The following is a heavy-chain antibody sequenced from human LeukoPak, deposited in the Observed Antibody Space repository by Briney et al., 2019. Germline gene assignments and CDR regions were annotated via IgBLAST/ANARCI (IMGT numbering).Heavy chain of an antibody. D-gene: IGHD2-2*01. Sequence: SQTLSLTCAISGDSVSSNSAAWNWIRQSPSRGLEWLGRTYYRSKWYNDYAVSVKSRITTNPDTSKNQFSLQLNSVTPEDTAVYYCARSGKLYQLLVGYYYYGMDVWGQGTTVTVSS. V-gene: IGHV6-1*01. CDR2: TYYRSKWYN. CDR1: GDSVSSNSAA. J-gene: IGHJ6*02. CDR3: ARSGKLYQLLVGYYYYGMDV.